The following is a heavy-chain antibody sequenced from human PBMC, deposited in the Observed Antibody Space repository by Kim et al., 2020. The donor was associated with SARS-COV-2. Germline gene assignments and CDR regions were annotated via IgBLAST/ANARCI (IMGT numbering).Heavy chain of an antibody. V-gene: IGHV1-69*04. J-gene: IGHJ6*02. CDR3: ARTWSSSDGMDV. CDR2: IIPILGIA. CDR1: GGTFSSYA. D-gene: IGHD6-6*01. Sequence: SVKVSCKASGGTFSSYAISWVRQAPGQGLEWMGRIIPILGIANYAQKFQGRVTITADKSTSTAYMELSSLRSEDTAVYYCARTWSSSDGMDVWGQGTTVTVSS.